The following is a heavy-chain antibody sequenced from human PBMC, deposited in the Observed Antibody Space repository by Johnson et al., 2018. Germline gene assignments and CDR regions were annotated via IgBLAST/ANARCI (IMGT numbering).Heavy chain of an antibody. CDR2: IHYSGST. V-gene: IGHV4-59*01. J-gene: IGHJ3*02. D-gene: IGHD3-9*01. Sequence: QVQLQESGPGLVKPSETLSLTCSVSGGSISPYYWSWIRQPPGKGLEWIGYIHYSGSTNYIPSLQRRLPISVDTSKNQFSLKLRSVTAADTAVYYCARLYDILTGVYAFDIWGQGTMVTVSS. CDR1: GGSISPYY. CDR3: ARLYDILTGVYAFDI.